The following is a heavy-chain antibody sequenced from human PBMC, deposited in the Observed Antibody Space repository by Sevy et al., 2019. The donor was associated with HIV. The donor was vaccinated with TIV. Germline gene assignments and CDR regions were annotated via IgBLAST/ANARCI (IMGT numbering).Heavy chain of an antibody. CDR2: IKQDGSEK. CDR3: ARGPESHYYDILTCYYRRGELGDY. D-gene: IGHD3-9*01. CDR1: GFTFSSYW. Sequence: GGSLRRSCAASGFTFSSYWMSWVRQAPGKGLEWVANIKQDGSEKYYVDSVKGRFTISRHNAKNSLYLQMNSLRAEDMAVYYCARGPESHYYDILTCYYRRGELGDYWGQGPLVTVSS. J-gene: IGHJ4*02. V-gene: IGHV3-7*01.